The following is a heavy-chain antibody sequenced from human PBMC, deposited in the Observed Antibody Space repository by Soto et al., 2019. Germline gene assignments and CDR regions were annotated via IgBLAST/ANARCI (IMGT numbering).Heavy chain of an antibody. V-gene: IGHV4-34*01. CDR3: ARRLVTAGFL. CDR1: GGSFSCYY. D-gene: IGHD5-18*01. Sequence: PSETLSLTCAVYGGSFSCYYWSWIRQPPGKGLEWIGEINHSGSTNYNPSLKSRVTISVDTSKNQFSLKLSSVTAADTAVYYCARRLVTAGFLWGQGTLVTVSS. J-gene: IGHJ4*02. CDR2: INHSGST.